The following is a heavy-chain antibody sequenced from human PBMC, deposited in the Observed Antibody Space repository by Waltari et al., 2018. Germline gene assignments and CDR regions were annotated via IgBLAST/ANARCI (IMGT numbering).Heavy chain of an antibody. J-gene: IGHJ2*01. D-gene: IGHD1-7*01. CDR2: IWYDGSNK. CDR3: ARELELGYFDL. CDR1: GFTFSSYG. V-gene: IGHV3-33*01. Sequence: QVQLVESGGGVVQPGRSLRLSCAASGFTFSSYGMHWVRQAPGKGLEWVAVIWYDGSNKYYADSVKGRFTISRDNSRNTLYLQMNSLRREEDTAVYYCARELELGYFDLWGRGTLVTVSS.